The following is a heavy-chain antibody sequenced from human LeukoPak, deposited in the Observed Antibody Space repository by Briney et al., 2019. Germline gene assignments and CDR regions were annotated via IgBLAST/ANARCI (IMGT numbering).Heavy chain of an antibody. Sequence: GGSLRLSCVASGFTFSSYEMYWVRQAPGKGLEWVSYISSGGGTKHYADSVEGRFTTSRDDAKSSLYLWMNSLRVEDTAVYYCTKLAVASPDSWGQGTPVTVSS. D-gene: IGHD6-19*01. CDR3: TKLAVASPDS. V-gene: IGHV3-48*03. J-gene: IGHJ4*02. CDR1: GFTFSSYE. CDR2: ISSGGGTK.